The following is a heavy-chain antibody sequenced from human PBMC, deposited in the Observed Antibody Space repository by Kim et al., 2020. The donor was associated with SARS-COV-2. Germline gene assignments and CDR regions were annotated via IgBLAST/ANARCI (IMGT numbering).Heavy chain of an antibody. CDR2: ISYDGSNR. Sequence: GGSLRLSCAASGFSFSSYAMHWVRQAPGKGLEWVAVISYDGSNRYYADSVKGRFTISRDNSKNTLYLQMTSLRAEDTAVYYCAREFLAAAGPPFDYWGQG. CDR3: AREFLAAAGPPFDY. V-gene: IGHV3-30-3*01. D-gene: IGHD6-13*01. CDR1: GFSFSSYA. J-gene: IGHJ4*02.